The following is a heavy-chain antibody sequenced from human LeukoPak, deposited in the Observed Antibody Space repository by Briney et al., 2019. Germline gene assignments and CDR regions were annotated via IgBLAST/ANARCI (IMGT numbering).Heavy chain of an antibody. CDR3: ATIVVVPAASFDY. J-gene: IGHJ4*02. V-gene: IGHV3-7*01. D-gene: IGHD2-2*01. CDR1: GFTFSSYG. Sequence: PGGSLRLSCAASGFTFSSYGMHWVRQAPGKGLEWVANIKRDGSEKYYVDSVKGRFTISRDNAKNSLYLQMNSLRAEDTAVYYCATIVVVPAASFDYWGQGTLVTVSS. CDR2: IKRDGSEK.